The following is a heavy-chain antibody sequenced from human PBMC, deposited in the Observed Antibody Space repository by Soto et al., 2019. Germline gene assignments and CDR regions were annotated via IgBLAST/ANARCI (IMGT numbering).Heavy chain of an antibody. J-gene: IGHJ5*02. CDR2: INHSGST. D-gene: IGHD3-10*01. CDR1: GGSFSGYY. CDR3: AREVPRYYYGSGRRNWFDP. Sequence: SETLSLTCAVYGGSFSGYYWSWIRQPPGKGLEWIGEINHSGSTNYNPSLKSRVTISVDTSKNQFPLKLSSVTAADTAVYYCAREVPRYYYGSGRRNWFDPWGQGTLVTVSS. V-gene: IGHV4-34*01.